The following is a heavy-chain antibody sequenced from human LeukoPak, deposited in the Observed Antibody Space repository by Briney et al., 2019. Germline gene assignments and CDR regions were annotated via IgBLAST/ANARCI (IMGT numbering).Heavy chain of an antibody. D-gene: IGHD3-22*01. CDR1: GGTFSSYA. V-gene: IGHV1-69*05. Sequence: SVKVSCKASGGTFSSYAISWVRQAPGQRLEWMGGIIPIFGTANYAQKFQGRVTITTDESTSTAYMELSNLRSEDTAVYYCASRPYYYDSSGYYHAPDYWGQGTLVTVSS. J-gene: IGHJ4*02. CDR3: ASRPYYYDSSGYYHAPDY. CDR2: IIPIFGTA.